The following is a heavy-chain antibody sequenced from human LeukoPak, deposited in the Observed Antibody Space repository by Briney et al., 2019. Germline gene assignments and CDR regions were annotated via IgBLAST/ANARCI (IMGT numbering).Heavy chain of an antibody. CDR3: AKDDAWLQFGS. V-gene: IGHV3-23*01. Sequence: GGTLRLSCAASGFTFSSYGMSWVRQAPGKGLEWVSGISPNGVITYYADSVKGRFTISRDNYKGTVYLQMNSLRPEDTAVYYCAKDDAWLQFGSWGRGTLVTVSS. CDR2: ISPNGVIT. CDR1: GFTFSSYG. J-gene: IGHJ4*02. D-gene: IGHD5-24*01.